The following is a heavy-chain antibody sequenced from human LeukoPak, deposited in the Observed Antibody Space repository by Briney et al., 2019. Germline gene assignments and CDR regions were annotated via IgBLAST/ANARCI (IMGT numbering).Heavy chain of an antibody. D-gene: IGHD2-21*02. CDR3: ARDLRGHIVVVTAGFDY. V-gene: IGHV3-7*01. Sequence: GESLKISCAASGFTFSSYWMSWVRQAPGKGLEWVANIKQDGSEKYYVDSVKGRFTISRDNAKNSLYLQMNSLRAEDTAVYYCARDLRGHIVVVTAGFDYWGQGTLVTVSS. CDR2: IKQDGSEK. CDR1: GFTFSSYW. J-gene: IGHJ4*02.